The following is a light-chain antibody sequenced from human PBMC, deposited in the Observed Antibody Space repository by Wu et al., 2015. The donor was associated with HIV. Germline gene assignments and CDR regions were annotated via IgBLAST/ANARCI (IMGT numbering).Light chain of an antibody. J-gene: IGKJ1*01. Sequence: EIVLTQSPGTLSLSPGERATLSCRASQRVGSDYLAWYQQKPGQAPRLLIYGASSRATGTPDRTSGNGSGTDFTLTISRVEPEDFAVYYCQQYGSSGRTFGQGTKVEIK. CDR3: QQYGSSGRT. CDR1: QRVGSDY. V-gene: IGKV3-20*01. CDR2: GAS.